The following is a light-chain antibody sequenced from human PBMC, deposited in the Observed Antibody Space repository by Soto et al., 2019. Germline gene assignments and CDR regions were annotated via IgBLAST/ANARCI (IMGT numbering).Light chain of an antibody. CDR1: QSVSND. J-gene: IGKJ2*03. V-gene: IGKV3-15*01. CDR3: KQYNNWYS. CDR2: GAS. Sequence: EIVMTQSPATLSVSPGERATISCRASQSVSNDLAWYQQKPGKAPRVLVYGASTTATGVPARFSGSGSGTEFTLTISSLQPEDSAVYYCKQYNNWYSFGQGTKLEIK.